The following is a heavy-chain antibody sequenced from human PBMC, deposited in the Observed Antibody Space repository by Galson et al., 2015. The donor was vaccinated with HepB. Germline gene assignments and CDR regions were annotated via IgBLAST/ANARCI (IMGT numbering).Heavy chain of an antibody. D-gene: IGHD3-3*01. CDR1: GFTFSDYY. CDR2: ISTSGTYT. CDR3: AREGYDFWSGYYTPYYFDY. Sequence: SLRLSCAASGFTFSDYYMTWIRQAPGKGLEWISYISTSGTYTNYADSVKGRFTISRDYAKNTLYLQMNSLRAEDTAVYYCAREGYDFWSGYYTPYYFDYWGQGTLVTVSS. V-gene: IGHV3-11*06. J-gene: IGHJ4*02.